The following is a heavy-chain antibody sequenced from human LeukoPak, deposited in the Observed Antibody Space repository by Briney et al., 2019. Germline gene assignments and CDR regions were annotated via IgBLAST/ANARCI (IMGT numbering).Heavy chain of an antibody. D-gene: IGHD2/OR15-2a*01. CDR1: GGSIGSYY. CDR3: AGHHPRNTVDF. J-gene: IGHJ4*02. V-gene: IGHV4-59*08. Sequence: SETLSLTRTVSGGSIGSYYWSWIRQPPGKGLEWIAYISDIGSINYNPSLKSRVTISLDTSKNQFSLKLSSATAADTAVYYCAGHHPRNTVDFWGQGTLVTVSS. CDR2: ISDIGSI.